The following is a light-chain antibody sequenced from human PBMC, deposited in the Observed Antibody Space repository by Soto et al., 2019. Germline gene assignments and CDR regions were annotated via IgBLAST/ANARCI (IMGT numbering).Light chain of an antibody. J-gene: IGKJ1*01. CDR2: GAS. V-gene: IGKV3-15*01. Sequence: EVVLTQSPGTLSLSPGERATLSCRASQSFVSIYLAWYQQNPGQPPRLLIYGASTRATGIPARFSGSGSGTEFTLTISSLQSVDFAVYSCQQYNNWPWTFGQGTKVGIK. CDR3: QQYNNWPWT. CDR1: QSFVSIY.